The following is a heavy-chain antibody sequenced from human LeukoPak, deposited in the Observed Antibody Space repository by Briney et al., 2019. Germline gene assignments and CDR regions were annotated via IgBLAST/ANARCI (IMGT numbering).Heavy chain of an antibody. J-gene: IGHJ4*02. V-gene: IGHV3-49*03. CDR3: TRDRGAYNLYDY. Sequence: GGSLRLSCTASGFTFGDYAMSWIRQAPGKGLEWVGFIRSKAYGETADYAASVKGRFTISRDDSKAIAYLQMNSLKTEDAAVYHCTRDRGAYNLYDYWGQGTLVTVSS. CDR1: GFTFGDYA. CDR2: IRSKAYGETA. D-gene: IGHD1-1*01.